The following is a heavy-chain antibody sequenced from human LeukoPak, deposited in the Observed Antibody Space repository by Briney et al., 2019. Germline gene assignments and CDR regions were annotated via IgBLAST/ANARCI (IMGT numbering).Heavy chain of an antibody. J-gene: IGHJ5*02. CDR3: ARCKTGDWFDP. D-gene: IGHD2/OR15-2a*01. V-gene: IGHV1-2*02. CDR1: GYTFTGYY. Sequence: ASVKVSCKASGYTFTGYYMHWVRQAPGQGLEWMGWINPNSGGTNYAQKFQGRVTMTRDTSINTAYMELSSLRSDDTAVYYCARCKTGDWFDPWGQGTLVTVSS. CDR2: INPNSGGT.